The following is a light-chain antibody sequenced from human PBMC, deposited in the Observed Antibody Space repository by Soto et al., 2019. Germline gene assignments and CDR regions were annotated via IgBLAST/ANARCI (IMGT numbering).Light chain of an antibody. Sequence: NFMLTQPHSVSESPGKTVTISCTGSSGSIASGYVQWYQQRPGSAPTTLIYEDNQRPAGVPERFSGSIDSSSNSASLTISGLRPEDEADYYCKSSDGNNMVFGGGTKLTVL. J-gene: IGLJ2*01. V-gene: IGLV6-57*02. CDR2: EDN. CDR1: SGSIASGY. CDR3: KSSDGNNMV.